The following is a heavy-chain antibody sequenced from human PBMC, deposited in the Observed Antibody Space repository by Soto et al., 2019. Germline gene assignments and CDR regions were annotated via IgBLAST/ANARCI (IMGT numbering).Heavy chain of an antibody. Sequence: QVHLVQSGAEVKKPGSSVKVSCKASGGTFSSYAISWVRQAPGQGLEWMGGFIPIFGTTNYAKKFQGRVTITADETTRTAYIELSSLRCADTAVYYFTRDRGRRYKDGRGYYYSAYWGQGTLVTVSS. CDR1: GGTFSSYA. D-gene: IGHD3-22*01. V-gene: IGHV1-69*01. CDR2: FIPIFGTT. CDR3: TRDRGRRYKDGRGYYYSAY. J-gene: IGHJ4*02.